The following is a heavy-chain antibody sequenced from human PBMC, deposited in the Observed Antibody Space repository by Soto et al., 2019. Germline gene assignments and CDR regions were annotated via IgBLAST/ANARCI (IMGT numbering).Heavy chain of an antibody. D-gene: IGHD5-18*01. V-gene: IGHV4-30-4*01. J-gene: IGHJ6*02. Sequence: PSETLSLTCTVSGGSISSGDYYWSWIRQPPGKGLEWIGYIYYSGSTYYNPSLKSRVTISVETSKNQFSLKLSSVTAADTAVYYCARASWIQLWDQSPNYYYYGMDVWGQGTTVTVSS. CDR2: IYYSGST. CDR3: ARASWIQLWDQSPNYYYYGMDV. CDR1: GGSISSGDYY.